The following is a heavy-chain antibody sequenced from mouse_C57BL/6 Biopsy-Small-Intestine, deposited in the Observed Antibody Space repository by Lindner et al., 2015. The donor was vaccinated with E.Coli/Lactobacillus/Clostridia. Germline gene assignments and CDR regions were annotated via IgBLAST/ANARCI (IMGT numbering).Heavy chain of an antibody. V-gene: IGHV2-9-1*01. J-gene: IGHJ2*01. Sequence: QLQESGPGLVAPSQSLSITCTVSGFSLTNYGISWVRQPPGKGLEWLGIIWTGGGTNYNSALKSRLSISKDNSKSQVFLKMNSLQNDDTARYYCARGDYSNTYYFDYWGQGTTLTVSS. CDR3: ARGDYSNTYYFDY. CDR1: GFSLTNYG. D-gene: IGHD2-5*01. CDR2: IWTGGGT.